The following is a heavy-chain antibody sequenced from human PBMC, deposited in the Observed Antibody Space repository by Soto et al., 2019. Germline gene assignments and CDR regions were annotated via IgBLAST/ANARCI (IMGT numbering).Heavy chain of an antibody. D-gene: IGHD3-22*01. Sequence: SQTLSLTCAISGDSVSSNSAAWNWIRQSPSRGLEWLGRTYYRSKWYNDYAVSVKSRITINPDTSKNQFSLQLNSVTPEDTAVYYCARDRADYYDSSGYYNYFDYWGQGTLVTVSS. CDR3: ARDRADYYDSSGYYNYFDY. J-gene: IGHJ4*02. CDR2: TYYRSKWYN. V-gene: IGHV6-1*01. CDR1: GDSVSSNSAA.